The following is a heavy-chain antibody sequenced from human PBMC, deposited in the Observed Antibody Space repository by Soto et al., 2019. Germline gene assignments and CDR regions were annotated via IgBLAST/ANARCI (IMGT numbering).Heavy chain of an antibody. CDR1: GFTFSSYA. D-gene: IGHD6-13*01. CDR3: AKGADSSSWYLYWYFDL. CDR2: ISGSGGNT. J-gene: IGHJ2*01. Sequence: EVQLLESGGGLVQPGGSLRLSCAASGFTFSSYAMSWVRQAPGKGLEWVSAISGSGGNTYYADSVKGRFTISRDNSKNTLYLQMNSLRAEDTAVYYCAKGADSSSWYLYWYFDLWGRGTLVTVSS. V-gene: IGHV3-23*01.